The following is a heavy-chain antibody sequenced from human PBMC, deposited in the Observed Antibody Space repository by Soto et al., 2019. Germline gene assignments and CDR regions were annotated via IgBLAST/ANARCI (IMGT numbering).Heavy chain of an antibody. CDR3: AKDPSYYDSSGPRWFDP. CDR1: GFTFSSYA. V-gene: IGHV3-64*01. D-gene: IGHD3-22*01. Sequence: GGSLRLSCAASGFTFSSYAMHWVRQAPGKGLEYVSAISSNGGSTYYANSVKGRFTISRDNSKNTLYLQMNSLRAEDTAVYYCAKDPSYYDSSGPRWFDPWGQGTLVAVSS. CDR2: ISSNGGST. J-gene: IGHJ5*02.